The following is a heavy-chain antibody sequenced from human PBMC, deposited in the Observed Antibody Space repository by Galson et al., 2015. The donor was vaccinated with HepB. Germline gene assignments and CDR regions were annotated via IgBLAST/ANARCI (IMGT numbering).Heavy chain of an antibody. J-gene: IGHJ4*02. CDR2: IWYDGSNK. Sequence: SLRLSCAASGFTFSSYGMHWVRQAPGMGLEWVAVIWYDGSNKYYADSVKGRFTISRDNSKNTLYLQMNSLRAEDTAVYYCTSGPAADYFDYWGQGTLVTVSS. CDR1: GFTFSSYG. V-gene: IGHV3-33*01. CDR3: TSGPAADYFDY. D-gene: IGHD2-2*01.